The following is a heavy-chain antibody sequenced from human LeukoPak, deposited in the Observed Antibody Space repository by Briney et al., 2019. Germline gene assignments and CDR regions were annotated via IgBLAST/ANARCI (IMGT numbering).Heavy chain of an antibody. Sequence: GGSLRLSCAASGFTFSSYAMHWVRQAPGKGLEYVSAISSNGGSTYYANSVKGRFTISRDNSKNTLYLQMGSLRAEDMAVYYCARGAYYDILTGYRYWGRGTLVTVSS. V-gene: IGHV3-64*01. J-gene: IGHJ4*02. CDR1: GFTFSSYA. D-gene: IGHD3-9*01. CDR2: ISSNGGST. CDR3: ARGAYYDILTGYRY.